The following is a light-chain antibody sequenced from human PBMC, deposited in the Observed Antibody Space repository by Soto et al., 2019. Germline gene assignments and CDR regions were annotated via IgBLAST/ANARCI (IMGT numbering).Light chain of an antibody. Sequence: EIVLTQSPGTLSLSPGERATLSCRASQSISNTYLAWYQQKPGQPPRLLIYGASSRATGIPDRFSGSGSGTDFTLTISRLEPGDFAVYYCQQYDSSPYTFGQGSSPYTFGQGTKLEIK. J-gene: IGKJ2*01. V-gene: IGKV3-20*01. CDR3: QQYDSSPYTFGQGSSPYT. CDR2: GAS. CDR1: QSISNTY.